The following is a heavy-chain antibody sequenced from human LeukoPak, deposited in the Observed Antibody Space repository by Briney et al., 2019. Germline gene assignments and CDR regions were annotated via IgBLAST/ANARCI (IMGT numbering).Heavy chain of an antibody. CDR1: GGSISSYY. CDR2: IYYSGST. Sequence: TPSATLSLACTVSGGSISSYYRSWIRQPPGKGLEWIGYIYYSGSTNYNPSLKSRVTISVDTSKNQFSLKLSSVTAADTAVYYCARTPSIAAAVYFDLWGRGTLVTVSS. J-gene: IGHJ2*01. CDR3: ARTPSIAAAVYFDL. D-gene: IGHD6-13*01. V-gene: IGHV4-59*08.